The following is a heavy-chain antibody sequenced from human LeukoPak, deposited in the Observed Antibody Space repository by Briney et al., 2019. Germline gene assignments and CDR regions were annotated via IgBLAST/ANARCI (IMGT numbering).Heavy chain of an antibody. V-gene: IGHV3-30*02. J-gene: IGHJ4*02. Sequence: PGGSLRLSCAASGITFSSYALHWVRQAPGKGLEWVASLRYDGSNEYYADSVKGRFTISRDNSKNTLHLQMNNLRAEDMAVYYCAKEYSSGWYYFDSWAQGTLVTVSS. CDR3: AKEYSSGWYYFDS. CDR1: GITFSSYA. CDR2: LRYDGSNE. D-gene: IGHD6-19*01.